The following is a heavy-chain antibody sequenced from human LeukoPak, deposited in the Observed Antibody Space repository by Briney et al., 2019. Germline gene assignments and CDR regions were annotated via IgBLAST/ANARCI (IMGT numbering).Heavy chain of an antibody. V-gene: IGHV4-59*12. CDR2: IYYSGST. J-gene: IGHJ4*02. D-gene: IGHD3-22*01. Sequence: PSETLSLTCTVSGGSISSYYWSWIRQPPGKGLEWIGYIYYSGSTNYNPSLKSRVTISVDTSKNQFSLKLSSVAAADTAVYYCARDPPYYYDSSGYYSDYWGQGTLVTVSS. CDR1: GGSISSYY. CDR3: ARDPPYYYDSSGYYSDY.